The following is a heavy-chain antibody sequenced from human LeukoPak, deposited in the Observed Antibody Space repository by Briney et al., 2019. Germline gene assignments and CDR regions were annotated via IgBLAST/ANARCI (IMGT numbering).Heavy chain of an antibody. CDR1: GGTFSSYA. J-gene: IGHJ4*02. D-gene: IGHD5-12*01. V-gene: IGHV1-69*06. Sequence: GASVKVPCKASGGTFSSYAISWVRQAPGQGLEWMGGIIPIFGTANYAQKFQGRVTITADKSTSTAYMELSSLRSEDTAVYYCARAGGGYDYFDYWGQGTLVTVSS. CDR2: IIPIFGTA. CDR3: ARAGGGYDYFDY.